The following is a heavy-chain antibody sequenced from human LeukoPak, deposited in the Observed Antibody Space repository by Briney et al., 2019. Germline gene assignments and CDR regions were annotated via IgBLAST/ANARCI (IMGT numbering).Heavy chain of an antibody. J-gene: IGHJ3*02. CDR3: ARGPAYYHDSRGAFDS. V-gene: IGHV1-18*01. CDR1: GGTFSSYA. CDR2: ISAYNGNT. Sequence: GASVKVSCKASGGTFSSYAISWVRQAPGQGLEWMGWISAYNGNTKYAQKFQDRVTMTTDTSTSTAAMELRSLRSDDTAVYYCARGPAYYHDSRGAFDSWGQGTMVTVSS. D-gene: IGHD3-22*01.